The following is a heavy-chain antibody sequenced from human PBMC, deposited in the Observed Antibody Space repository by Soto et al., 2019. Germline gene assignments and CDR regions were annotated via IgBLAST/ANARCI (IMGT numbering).Heavy chain of an antibody. Sequence: QVQLVQSGAEVKKPGSSLNVSCKASGGTFSSYTISWVRQAPGQWLEWMGRIIPILGIANYAQKFQGRVTIPTDKSTSTAYMELSSLRSDDTAVYYCARENGDYGAVNFLHWGQGPLVTVSS. D-gene: IGHD4-17*01. CDR1: GGTFSSYT. J-gene: IGHJ1*01. CDR2: IIPILGIA. CDR3: ARENGDYGAVNFLH. V-gene: IGHV1-69*08.